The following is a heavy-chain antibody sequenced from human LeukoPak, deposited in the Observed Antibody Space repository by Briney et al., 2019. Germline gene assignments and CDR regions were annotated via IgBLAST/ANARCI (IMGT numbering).Heavy chain of an antibody. D-gene: IGHD6-6*01. CDR3: ARVGEYSSSSEFDD. Sequence: PGGSLRLSCAASGFTVSSNYMSWVRQAPGKGLECVSVIYSGGSTYYADSVKGRFTISRDNSKNTLYLQMNSLRAEDTAVYYCARVGEYSSSSEFDDWGQGTLVTVSS. CDR1: GFTVSSNY. CDR2: IYSGGST. J-gene: IGHJ4*02. V-gene: IGHV3-53*01.